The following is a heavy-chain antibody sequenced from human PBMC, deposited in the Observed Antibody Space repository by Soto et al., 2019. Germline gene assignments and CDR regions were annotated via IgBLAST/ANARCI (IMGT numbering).Heavy chain of an antibody. CDR3: ARVPDY. D-gene: IGHD2-2*01. CDR1: GGAITSSGYS. Sequence: QLQLQESGSGVVKPSQTLSLTCAVSGGAITSSGYSLSWIRQPPGKGLEWIGYMYHSRSTYYNPALKRRVSISIDMSKNQFSLKLSSVTAANTAVYYCARVPDYWGPGILVTVAS. CDR2: MYHSRST. J-gene: IGHJ4*02. V-gene: IGHV4-30-2*01.